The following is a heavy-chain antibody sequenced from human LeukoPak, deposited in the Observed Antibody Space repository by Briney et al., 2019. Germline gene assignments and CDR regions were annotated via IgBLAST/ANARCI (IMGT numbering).Heavy chain of an antibody. CDR1: GFTFSNYA. V-gene: IGHV3-21*01. Sequence: GGSLRLSCAASGFTFSNYAMNWVRQAPGKGLEWVSSISSSSSYIYYADSVKGRFTISRDNAKNSLYLQMNSLRAEDTAVYYCARDRVVPAARYFDYWGQGTLVTVSS. J-gene: IGHJ4*02. CDR2: ISSSSSYI. CDR3: ARDRVVPAARYFDY. D-gene: IGHD2-2*01.